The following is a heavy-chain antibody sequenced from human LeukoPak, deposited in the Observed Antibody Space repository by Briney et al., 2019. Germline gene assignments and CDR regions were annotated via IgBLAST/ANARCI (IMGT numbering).Heavy chain of an antibody. CDR2: IKQDGSEK. V-gene: IGHV3-7*01. CDR1: GFTVSSNY. D-gene: IGHD4-11*01. J-gene: IGHJ6*03. Sequence: GGSLRLSCAASGFTVSSNYMSWVRQAPGKGLEWVANIKQDGSEKHCVDSVKGRFTISRDNAKNSLYLQMSSLRAEDTAVYYCTRVEETATTAAIIRKYSYYYYYMDVWGKGTTVTVSS. CDR3: TRVEETATTAAIIRKYSYYYYYMDV.